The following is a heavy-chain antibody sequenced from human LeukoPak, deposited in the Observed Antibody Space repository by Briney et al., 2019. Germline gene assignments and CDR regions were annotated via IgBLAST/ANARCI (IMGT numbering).Heavy chain of an antibody. CDR2: IYYSGST. V-gene: IGHV4-59*11. CDR1: GSSISSHY. D-gene: IGHD3-22*01. J-gene: IGHJ4*02. Sequence: PSETLSLTCTVSGSSISSHYWSWIRQPPGKGLEWIGYIYYSGSTNYNPSLKSRVTISVDTSKNQFSLKPSSVTAADTAVYYCARSPHNYYDSSGYPPEFDYWGQGTLVTVSS. CDR3: ARSPHNYYDSSGYPPEFDY.